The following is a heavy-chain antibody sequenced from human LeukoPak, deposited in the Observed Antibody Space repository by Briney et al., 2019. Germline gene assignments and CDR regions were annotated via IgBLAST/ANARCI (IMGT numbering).Heavy chain of an antibody. CDR1: GGSISTYY. Sequence: SETLSLTCTVSGGSISTYYWSWIRQPPGKGLEWIGYISYIGSTNYNPSLKSRVTISIDTSKNQFSLKLSSVAAADTAVYYCARGSGWYSDWGLGTLVTVSS. V-gene: IGHV4-59*01. D-gene: IGHD6-19*01. CDR2: ISYIGST. CDR3: ARGSGWYSD. J-gene: IGHJ4*02.